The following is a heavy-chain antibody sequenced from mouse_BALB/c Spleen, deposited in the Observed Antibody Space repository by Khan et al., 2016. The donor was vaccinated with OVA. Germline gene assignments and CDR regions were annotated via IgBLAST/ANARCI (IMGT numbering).Heavy chain of an antibody. CDR3: AMGGYGGFAY. CDR2: MFPGDGST. CDR1: GYTFTSYD. Sequence: QVQLQQSGAELVKPGASVKLSCKASGYTFTSYDINWVRQRPEQGLEWIGWMFPGDGSTKYNENFKGKATLTTDKSSSTAYLQLSRLTSEDSGAYFCAMGGYGGFAYWGQGTLVTVSA. D-gene: IGHD2-14*01. J-gene: IGHJ3*01. V-gene: IGHV1S56*01.